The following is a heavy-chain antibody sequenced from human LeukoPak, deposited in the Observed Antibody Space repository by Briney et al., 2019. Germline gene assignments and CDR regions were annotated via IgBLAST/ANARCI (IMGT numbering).Heavy chain of an antibody. CDR2: ISSSSSTI. D-gene: IGHD5-18*01. CDR3: ARGSGRRAMVSPGMDV. J-gene: IGHJ6*04. CDR1: GFTFSSYS. V-gene: IGHV3-48*02. Sequence: GGSLRLSCAASGFTFSSYSMNWVRHAPGKGLEWVSYISSSSSTIYYADSVKGRFTISRDNAKNSLYLQMNSLRDEDTAVYYCARGSGRRAMVSPGMDVWGEGTTVTVSS.